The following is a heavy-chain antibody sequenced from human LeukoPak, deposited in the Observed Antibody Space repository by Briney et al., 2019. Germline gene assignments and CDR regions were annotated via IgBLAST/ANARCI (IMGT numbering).Heavy chain of an antibody. Sequence: PGGSLRLSRAASGFTCSSYSMSWVRQAPGKGLEWVANIKQDGSEKYYVDSVKGRFTISRDNAKNSLYLQMNSLRAEDTAVYYCAREGGDHGHPGGCWGQGILVTVSS. D-gene: IGHD6-19*01. V-gene: IGHV3-7*01. J-gene: IGHJ4*02. CDR3: AREGGDHGHPGGC. CDR2: IKQDGSEK. CDR1: GFTCSSYS.